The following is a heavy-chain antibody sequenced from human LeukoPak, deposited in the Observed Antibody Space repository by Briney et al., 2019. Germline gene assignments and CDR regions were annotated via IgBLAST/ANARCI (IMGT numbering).Heavy chain of an antibody. Sequence: SETLSLTCAVSGGSISSDDHYWSWIRQPPGKGLEWIGYIYYSGSTSYNPSLKIRLIISVDTSNNQFSLQLGSVTAADTAVYYCARGITSKTWIDPWGQGTLVTVSS. CDR3: ARGITSKTWIDP. V-gene: IGHV4-30-4*01. CDR2: IYYSGST. J-gene: IGHJ5*02. CDR1: GGSISSDDHY. D-gene: IGHD3-3*01.